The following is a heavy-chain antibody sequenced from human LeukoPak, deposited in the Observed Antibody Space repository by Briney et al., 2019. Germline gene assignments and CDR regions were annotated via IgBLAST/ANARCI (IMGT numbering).Heavy chain of an antibody. CDR1: GFTFSSYG. CDR2: IWYDGSNK. J-gene: IGHJ3*02. D-gene: IGHD2-8*01. V-gene: IGHV3-33*06. CDR3: AKASMVYAGSGAFDI. Sequence: SGGSLRLSCAASGFTFSSYGMHWVRQAPGKGLEWVAVIWYDGSNKYYADSVKGRFTISRDNSKNTLYLQMNSLRAEDTAVYYCAKASMVYAGSGAFDIWGQGTMVTVSS.